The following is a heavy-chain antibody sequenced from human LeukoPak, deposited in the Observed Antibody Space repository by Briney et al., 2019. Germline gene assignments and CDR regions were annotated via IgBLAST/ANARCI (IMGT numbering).Heavy chain of an antibody. D-gene: IGHD3-22*01. Sequence: GASVKASCKASGYTFTSYDINWVRQATGQGLEWMGWMNPNSGNTGYAQKFQGRVTMTRNTSISTAYMELSSLRSEDTAVYYCARGGGYYDSSGYYDFDYWGQGTLVTVSS. J-gene: IGHJ4*02. CDR2: MNPNSGNT. CDR1: GYTFTSYD. CDR3: ARGGGYYDSSGYYDFDY. V-gene: IGHV1-8*01.